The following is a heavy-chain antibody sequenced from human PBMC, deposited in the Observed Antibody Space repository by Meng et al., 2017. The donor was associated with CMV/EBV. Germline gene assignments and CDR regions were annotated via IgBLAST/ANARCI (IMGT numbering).Heavy chain of an antibody. D-gene: IGHD2-15*01. J-gene: IGHJ5*02. CDR1: GFTFSSYD. Sequence: GGSLRLSCAASGFTFSSYDMHWVRQATGKGLEWVSAIGTGGGTYYPGSVKGRFTISRENAKNSLYLQMNSLRAGDTAVYYCARGVRGLLGWFDPWGQGTLVTVSS. V-gene: IGHV3-13*01. CDR3: ARGVRGLLGWFDP. CDR2: IGTGGGT.